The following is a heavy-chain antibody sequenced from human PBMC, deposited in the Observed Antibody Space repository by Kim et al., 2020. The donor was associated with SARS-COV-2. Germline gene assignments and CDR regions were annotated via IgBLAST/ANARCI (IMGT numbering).Heavy chain of an antibody. CDR1: GFTFSSCA. D-gene: IGHD3-10*01. J-gene: IGHJ6*02. CDR2: ISYDGSNK. Sequence: GGSLRLSCAASGFTFSSCAMHWVRQAPGKGLELVAVISYDGSNKNYADSVKGRFTISRDNSKNHMYLQMNSLRAEDTALYYCAGDPWSRLRGLTYSYYGMDVWGQGTPVTVSS. V-gene: IGHV3-30-3*01. CDR3: AGDPWSRLRGLTYSYYGMDV.